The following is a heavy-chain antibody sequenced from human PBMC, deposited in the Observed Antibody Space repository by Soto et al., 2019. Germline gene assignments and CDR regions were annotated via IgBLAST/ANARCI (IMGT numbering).Heavy chain of an antibody. CDR1: GGSFSGYY. D-gene: IGHD3-10*01. Sequence: PSETLSLSCAVCGGSFSGYYWRWIRQPPGKGLEWIGEINHSGSNNYNPSLKSRVTISVDTYKNQFSLKLSSVTAADTAVYYCARTVLLGSRGNYYYGMDGWGQGTTVS. CDR3: ARTVLLGSRGNYYYGMDG. CDR2: INHSGSN. J-gene: IGHJ6*02. V-gene: IGHV4-34*01.